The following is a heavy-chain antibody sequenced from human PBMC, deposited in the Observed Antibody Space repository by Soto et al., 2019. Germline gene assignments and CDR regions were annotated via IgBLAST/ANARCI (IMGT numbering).Heavy chain of an antibody. CDR1: GGTISSFG. J-gene: IGHJ4*02. D-gene: IGHD3-3*01. CDR3: ARSFTKSRRGGVAFDY. Sequence: QVQLVQSGAEVKKPGSSVKVSCTTSGGTISSFGMNWVRQAPGQGLEWMGGIVPIDGSTKYAEKFQGRVTITADASTSKLYMDLRRLRSEDTAVYYCARSFTKSRRGGVAFDYWGQGPLLTVSP. CDR2: IVPIDGST. V-gene: IGHV1-69*01.